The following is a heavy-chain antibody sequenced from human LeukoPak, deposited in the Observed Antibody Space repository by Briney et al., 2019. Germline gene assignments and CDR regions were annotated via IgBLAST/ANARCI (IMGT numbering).Heavy chain of an antibody. V-gene: IGHV1-18*01. J-gene: IGHJ4*02. D-gene: IGHD6-19*01. CDR1: GYTFSSYG. CDR3: ARDLKMGYSSGRYSWGTGSSNDY. Sequence: GASVKVSCKASGYTFSSYGISWVRQAPGQGLEWMGWISAYSSDTNYAQRFQDRLTMTTDTSTNTAYMELRSLRSDDTAVYYCARDLKMGYSSGRYSWGTGSSNDYWGQGTLVTVSS. CDR2: ISAYSSDT.